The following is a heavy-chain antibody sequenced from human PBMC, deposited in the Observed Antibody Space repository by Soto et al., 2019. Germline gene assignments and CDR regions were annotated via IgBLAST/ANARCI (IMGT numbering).Heavy chain of an antibody. Sequence: PSETLSLTCTVSGGSITSYFWSWIRQPPGKGLEWIGYIYYTGSTNYSPALKSRVTLSVDTSKNQFSLRLSSVTAADTAAYYCARVAGAKFDFWGQGILVTVSS. CDR2: IYYTGST. V-gene: IGHV4-59*01. CDR3: ARVAGAKFDF. D-gene: IGHD6-19*01. CDR1: GGSITSYF. J-gene: IGHJ4*02.